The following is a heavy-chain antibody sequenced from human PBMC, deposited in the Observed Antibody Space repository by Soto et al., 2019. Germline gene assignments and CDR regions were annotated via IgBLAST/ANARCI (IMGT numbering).Heavy chain of an antibody. CDR2: IYYSGST. D-gene: IGHD4-17*01. V-gene: IGHV4-31*03. CDR3: ARVTTNDYGDYGALDY. J-gene: IGHJ4*02. Sequence: QVQLQESGPGLVKPSQTLSLTCTVSGGSISSGGYYWSWIRQHPGKRLEGIGYIYYSGSTYYNPSLRSRVTISVDTSKNQFSLKRSSVTAADTAVYYCARVTTNDYGDYGALDYWGQGTLVTVSS. CDR1: GGSISSGGYY.